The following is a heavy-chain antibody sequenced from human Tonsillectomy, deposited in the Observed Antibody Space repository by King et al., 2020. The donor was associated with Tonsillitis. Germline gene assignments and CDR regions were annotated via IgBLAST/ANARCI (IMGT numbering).Heavy chain of an antibody. V-gene: IGHV3-11*01. J-gene: IGHJ4*02. CDR1: GLTFSDNY. D-gene: IGHD3-10*01. Sequence: VQLVESGGGLVKPGGSLRLSCVVSGLTFSDNYMTWIRQAPGKGLEWLSYISTSGVTIYYADSVKGRFTVSRDNAKNSLYLQMNSLRAEDTAVYYCARGSYSFDYWGKGTLVTVSS. CDR3: ARGSYSFDY. CDR2: ISTSGVTI.